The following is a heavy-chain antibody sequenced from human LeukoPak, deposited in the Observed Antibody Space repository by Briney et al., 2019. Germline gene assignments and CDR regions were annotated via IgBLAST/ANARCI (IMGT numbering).Heavy chain of an antibody. CDR1: GGSFSGYY. D-gene: IGHD6-13*01. CDR3: ARGSRGSSGNWFDP. CDR2: INHSGST. J-gene: IGHJ5*02. Sequence: SETLSLTCAVYGGSFSGYYWSWIRQPPGKGLEWIGEINHSGSTNYNPSLKSRVTISVETSKNQFSLKLSSVTAADTAVYYCARGSRGSSGNWFDPWGQGTLVTVSS. V-gene: IGHV4-34*01.